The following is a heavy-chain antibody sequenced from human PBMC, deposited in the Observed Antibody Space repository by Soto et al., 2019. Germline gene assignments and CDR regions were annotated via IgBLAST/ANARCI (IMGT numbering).Heavy chain of an antibody. V-gene: IGHV1-69*02. Sequence: QVQLVQSGAEVKKPGSSVRVSCKASGDTFSVYSINWVRQAPGLGLEWMGRINPILIMSNYAQRFQGRVTVTADKSTSTAYMELSSLRSEDTAMYYCASSYGAGYRDFDYWGQGALVTVSS. CDR1: GDTFSVYS. D-gene: IGHD3-10*01. CDR3: ASSYGAGYRDFDY. J-gene: IGHJ4*02. CDR2: INPILIMS.